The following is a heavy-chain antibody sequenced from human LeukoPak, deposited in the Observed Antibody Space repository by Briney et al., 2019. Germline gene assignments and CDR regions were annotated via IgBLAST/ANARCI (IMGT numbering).Heavy chain of an antibody. CDR3: ARPARDGNYYY. Sequence: KPSETLSLTCAVSGDSISSSSYFWGWIRQPPGKGLEWIGSIPYSGSASYNPSLKSRVIISIDTSKNQFSLEVRSVTAADTAVYYCARPARDGNYYYWGQGTLVTVSS. CDR2: IPYSGSA. J-gene: IGHJ4*02. D-gene: IGHD1-26*01. CDR1: GDSISSSSYF. V-gene: IGHV4-39*01.